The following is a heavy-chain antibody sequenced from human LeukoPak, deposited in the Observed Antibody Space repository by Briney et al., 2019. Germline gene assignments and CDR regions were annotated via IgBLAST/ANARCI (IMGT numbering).Heavy chain of an antibody. D-gene: IGHD1-26*01. J-gene: IGHJ5*02. CDR2: IDQKDKGYATAT. Sequence: PGGSLKLSCAASEFTFRGSAIHWVRQSSGKGLEGVGQIDQKDKGYATATAYAASVKGRFTISRDASINTAYLQMKSLKPEDTALYYCTRDSGTYNWFDPWGQGTLVTVSS. CDR3: TRDSGTYNWFDP. CDR1: EFTFRGSA. V-gene: IGHV3-73*01.